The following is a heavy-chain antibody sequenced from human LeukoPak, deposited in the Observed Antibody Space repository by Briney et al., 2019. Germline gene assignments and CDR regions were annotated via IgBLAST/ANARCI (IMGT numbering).Heavy chain of an antibody. CDR1: RFTFSNYA. CDR2: ISGSGGST. D-gene: IGHD1-26*01. CDR3: AKDRTVGASYWYFDL. Sequence: AGGSLRLSCAASRFTFSNYAMSWVRQAPGKGLEWGSTISGSGGSTYYADSVKGRFTISRDSSRNTLFLHMNTLRAEDTAIYYCAKDRTVGASYWYFDLWGRGTLVTVSS. J-gene: IGHJ2*01. V-gene: IGHV3-23*01.